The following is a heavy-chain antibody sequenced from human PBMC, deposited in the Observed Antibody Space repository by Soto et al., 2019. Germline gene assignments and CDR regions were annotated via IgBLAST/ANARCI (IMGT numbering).Heavy chain of an antibody. CDR3: AQRTVGWYFDL. Sequence: EVQLLESGGGLVQPGGSLRLSCAASGFTFSSYAMSWVRQAPGKGLEWVSVISGSGGSTYYADSVKGRFTISRDNSKNTLYLQMNSLRAEETAVYYCAQRTVGWYFDLWGRGTLVTVSS. V-gene: IGHV3-23*01. J-gene: IGHJ2*01. D-gene: IGHD4-17*01. CDR1: GFTFSSYA. CDR2: ISGSGGST.